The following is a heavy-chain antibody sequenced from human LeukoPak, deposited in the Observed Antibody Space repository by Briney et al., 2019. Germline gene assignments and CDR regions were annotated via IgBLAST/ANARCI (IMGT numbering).Heavy chain of an antibody. CDR2: IYYSGST. Sequence: SETLSLTCTVSGGSISSSSYYWGWIRQPPGKGLEWIGSIYYSGSTYYNPSLKSRVTISVDTSKNRFSLKLSSVTAADTAVYYCARVFVSGLYCSGGSCADDAFDIWGQGTMVTVSS. J-gene: IGHJ3*02. D-gene: IGHD2-15*01. V-gene: IGHV4-39*07. CDR1: GGSISSSSYY. CDR3: ARVFVSGLYCSGGSCADDAFDI.